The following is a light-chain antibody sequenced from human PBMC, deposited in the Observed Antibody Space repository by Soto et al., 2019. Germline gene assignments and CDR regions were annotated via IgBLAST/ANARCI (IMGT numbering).Light chain of an antibody. Sequence: EIQMTQSPSTRSASVGDGITITCRASQSISSWLAWYQQKPGKAPKLLIYDASSLESGVPSRFSGSGSGTEFTLTISSLQPDDFATYYCQQYNSYSLTFGGGTKVDIK. CDR1: QSISSW. CDR3: QQYNSYSLT. V-gene: IGKV1-5*01. J-gene: IGKJ4*01. CDR2: DAS.